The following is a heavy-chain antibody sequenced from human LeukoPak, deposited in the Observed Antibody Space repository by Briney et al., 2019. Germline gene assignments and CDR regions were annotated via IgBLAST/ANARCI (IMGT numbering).Heavy chain of an antibody. CDR3: XXXTGPDAFDI. V-gene: IGHV4-59*01. J-gene: IGHJ3*02. Sequence: SETLSLTCTVSGGSISSYYWSWIRQPPGKGLEWIGYIYYSGSTNYNPSLKSRVTISVDTSKNQFSLKLSSVTAADTAVYYCXXXTGPDAFDIWGQGTMVTVSS. CDR1: GGSISSYY. CDR2: IYYSGST.